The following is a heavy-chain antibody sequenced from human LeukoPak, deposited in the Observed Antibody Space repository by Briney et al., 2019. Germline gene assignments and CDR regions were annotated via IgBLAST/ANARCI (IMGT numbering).Heavy chain of an antibody. CDR1: GFTFSSYA. V-gene: IGHV3-64*01. D-gene: IGHD3-3*01. Sequence: GGSLRLSCAASGFTFSSYAMHWVRRAPGKGLEYVSAISSNGGSTYYANSVKGRFTISRDNSKNTLYLQMGSLRAEDMAVYYCARGRVFDYWGQGTLVTVSS. J-gene: IGHJ4*02. CDR2: ISSNGGST. CDR3: ARGRVFDY.